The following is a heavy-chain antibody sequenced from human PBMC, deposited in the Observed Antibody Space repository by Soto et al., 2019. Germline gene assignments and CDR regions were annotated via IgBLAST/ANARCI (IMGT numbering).Heavy chain of an antibody. Sequence: QVQLQESGPGLVKPSQTLSLTCTVSGGSISSGGYYWIWIRQHPGKGLEWIGYIYYSGSTYYTPTLKSRVTISVDTSKNHSSLKLSSVTAADTAVYYYAKAPPPYYFDYWGHGTLGTVSS. J-gene: IGHJ4*01. CDR1: GGSISSGGYY. CDR2: IYYSGST. CDR3: AKAPPPYYFDY. V-gene: IGHV4-31*03.